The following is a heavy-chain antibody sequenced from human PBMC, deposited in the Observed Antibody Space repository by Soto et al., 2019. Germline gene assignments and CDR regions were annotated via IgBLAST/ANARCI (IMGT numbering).Heavy chain of an antibody. CDR2: ISSSGST. CDR1: CDSISSGPHY. V-gene: IGHV4-31*03. D-gene: IGHD3-10*01. Sequence: TLSLTCTVSCDSISSGPHYWSWIRQNPGKGLEWIGYISSSGSTYYNPSLESRLTISVNTSKNQFSLNLSSVTAADTAVYFCARVSLLFGEFVNWFDPWGQGPLVTVSS. CDR3: ARVSLLFGEFVNWFDP. J-gene: IGHJ5*02.